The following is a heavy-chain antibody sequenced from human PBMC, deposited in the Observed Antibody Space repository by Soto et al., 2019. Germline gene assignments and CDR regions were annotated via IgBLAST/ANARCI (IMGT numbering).Heavy chain of an antibody. Sequence: PSETLSLTCTVSGGSISSGGYYWSWIRQHPGKGLEWIGYIYYSGSTYYNPSLKSRVTISVDTSKDQFSLKLSSVTAADTAVYYCAREQGYCSGGSCLPAYYYYGMDVWGQGTTVT. CDR1: GGSISSGGYY. V-gene: IGHV4-31*03. CDR3: AREQGYCSGGSCLPAYYYYGMDV. J-gene: IGHJ6*02. D-gene: IGHD2-15*01. CDR2: IYYSGST.